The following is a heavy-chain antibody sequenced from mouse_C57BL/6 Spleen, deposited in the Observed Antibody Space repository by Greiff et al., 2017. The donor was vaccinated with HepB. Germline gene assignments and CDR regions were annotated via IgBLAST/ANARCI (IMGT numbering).Heavy chain of an antibody. CDR3: ARGHYYGSYYFDY. V-gene: IGHV1-82*01. CDR1: GYAFSSSW. Sequence: VQLQQSGPELVKPGASVKISCKASGYAFSSSWMNWVKQRPGKGLEWIGRIYPGDGDTNYNGKFKGKATLTADKSSSTAYMQLSSLTSEDSAVYFCARGHYYGSYYFDYWGQGTTLTVSS. CDR2: IYPGDGDT. D-gene: IGHD1-1*01. J-gene: IGHJ2*01.